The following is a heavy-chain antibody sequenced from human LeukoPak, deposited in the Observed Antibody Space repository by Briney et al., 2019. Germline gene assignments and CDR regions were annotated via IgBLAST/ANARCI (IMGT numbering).Heavy chain of an antibody. CDR3: ARDLRAVADY. CDR1: GFTFSSYA. CDR2: ISYDGSNK. D-gene: IGHD6-19*01. Sequence: GGSLRLSCAVSGFTFSSYAMHWVRQAPGKGLEWVAVISYDGSNKYYADSVKGRFTISRDNSKNTLYLQMNSLRAEDTAVYYCARDLRAVADYWGQGTLVTVSS. J-gene: IGHJ4*02. V-gene: IGHV3-30-3*01.